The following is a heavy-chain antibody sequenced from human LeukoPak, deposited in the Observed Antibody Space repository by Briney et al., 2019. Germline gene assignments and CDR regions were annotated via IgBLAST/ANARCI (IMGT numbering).Heavy chain of an antibody. V-gene: IGHV3-33*01. Sequence: GGSLRLSCAASGFTFSSYGMPWVRQAPGKGLEWVAVIWYDGSNKYDADSVKGRFTISRDNSKNTLYLQMNSLRAEDTAVYYCARRLAPRSYGMDVWGQGTTVTVSS. CDR3: ARRLAPRSYGMDV. D-gene: IGHD3-3*02. CDR1: GFTFSSYG. CDR2: IWYDGSNK. J-gene: IGHJ6*02.